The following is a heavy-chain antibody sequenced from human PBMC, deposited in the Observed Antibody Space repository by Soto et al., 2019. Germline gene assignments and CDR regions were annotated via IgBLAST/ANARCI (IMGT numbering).Heavy chain of an antibody. V-gene: IGHV4-4*07. Sequence: SETLSLTCTVSGGAISTYYWTWIRQPAGKGLEWIGRIYSSGSTKYNPSLQSRVTMSLDTSNNQFSLRLTSVTAADTAVYYCARGQRFPDWFDPWGQGTLVTVSS. J-gene: IGHJ5*02. CDR3: ARGQRFPDWFDP. CDR2: IYSSGST. CDR1: GGAISTYY. D-gene: IGHD3-3*01.